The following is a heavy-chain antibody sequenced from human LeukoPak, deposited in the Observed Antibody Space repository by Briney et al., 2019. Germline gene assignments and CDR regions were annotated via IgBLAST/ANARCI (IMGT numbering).Heavy chain of an antibody. CDR2: ISGSGGST. D-gene: IGHD4-17*01. Sequence: GGSLRLSCAASGFTFSSYAMSWVRQAPGKGLEWVSAISGSGGSTYYADSVKGRFTISRDNAKNTLYLQMNSLRAEDTAVYYCARDPLAYYGDYNWFDPWGQGTLVTVSS. CDR3: ARDPLAYYGDYNWFDP. J-gene: IGHJ5*02. V-gene: IGHV3-23*01. CDR1: GFTFSSYA.